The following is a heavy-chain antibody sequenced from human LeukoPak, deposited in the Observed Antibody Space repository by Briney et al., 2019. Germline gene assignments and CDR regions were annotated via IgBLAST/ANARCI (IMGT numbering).Heavy chain of an antibody. V-gene: IGHV3-74*03. J-gene: IGHJ4*02. CDR1: GFTFSTSW. D-gene: IGHD2-21*02. CDR2: INGDSTEP. Sequence: GGSLRLSCAASGFTFSTSWMHWVRRAPGKGLMWVSRINGDSTEPTYGESVRGRFTISRDNARSTLYLQMNDLRDEDTAVYYCVRENCGPVCCSLPENWGRGILVTVSS. CDR3: VRENCGPVCCSLPEN.